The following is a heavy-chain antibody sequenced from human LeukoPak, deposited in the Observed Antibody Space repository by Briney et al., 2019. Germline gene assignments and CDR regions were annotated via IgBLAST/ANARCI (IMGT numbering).Heavy chain of an antibody. CDR3: ARDVSEGSFDY. CDR1: GGTFTSHT. Sequence: SVKVSCKASGGTFTSHTITWVRQASGQGLEWMGGTIPFLGAAHTAQKFQGRVTITTDESTDTAYLELSSLRSEDTAVYYCARDVSEGSFDYWGQGTLVTVSS. D-gene: IGHD2-8*01. J-gene: IGHJ4*02. CDR2: TIPFLGAA. V-gene: IGHV1-69*05.